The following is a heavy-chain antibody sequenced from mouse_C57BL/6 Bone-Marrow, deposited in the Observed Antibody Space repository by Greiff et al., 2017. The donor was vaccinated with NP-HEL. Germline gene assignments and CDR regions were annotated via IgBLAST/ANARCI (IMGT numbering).Heavy chain of an antibody. V-gene: IGHV1-64*01. CDR3: ARDYYGSSYRFAY. J-gene: IGHJ3*01. CDR2: IHPNSGST. D-gene: IGHD1-1*01. Sequence: VQLKQPGAELVKPGASVKLSCKASGYTFTSFWMHWVKQRPGQGLEWIGMIHPNSGSTNYNEKFKSKATLTVDKSSSTAYMQLSSLTSEDSAVYYCARDYYGSSYRFAYWGQGTLVTVSA. CDR1: GYTFTSFW.